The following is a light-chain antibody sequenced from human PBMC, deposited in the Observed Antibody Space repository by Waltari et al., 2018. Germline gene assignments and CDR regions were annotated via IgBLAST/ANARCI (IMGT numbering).Light chain of an antibody. CDR2: QDT. CDR3: QTWDTSNEAI. Sequence: SYELTQPPSVSVSPGQTASISCSGGSWGETFATCDQQKPGQSTVLVIYQDTKRPSGIPERFSGSNSGNTATLTISGTQALDEADYYCQTWDTSNEAIFGPGTKVTVL. J-gene: IGLJ1*01. V-gene: IGLV3-1*01. CDR1: SWGETF.